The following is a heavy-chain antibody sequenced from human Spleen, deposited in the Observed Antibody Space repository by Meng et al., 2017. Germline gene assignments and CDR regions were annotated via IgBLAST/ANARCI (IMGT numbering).Heavy chain of an antibody. J-gene: IGHJ4*02. CDR1: GFTFTDYA. V-gene: IGHV3-30-3*01. Sequence: VKLVESGGGVVQPGGSLRLSCVASGFTFTDYAMHWVRQAPGKGPQWVAIVSHDGNSGCYADSVKGRFRVSRDNFKNTLYLQMNSLRAEDTAVYYCDPDIFFGISWGQGTLVTVSS. CDR2: VSHDGNSG. CDR3: DPDIFFGIS. D-gene: IGHD3-9*01.